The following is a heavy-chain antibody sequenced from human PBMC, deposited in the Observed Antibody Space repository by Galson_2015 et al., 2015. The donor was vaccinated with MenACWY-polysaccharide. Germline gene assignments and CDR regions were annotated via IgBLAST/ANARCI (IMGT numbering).Heavy chain of an antibody. V-gene: IGHV3-74*01. Sequence: SLRLSCAASGFTFSSYWMHWVRQAPGKGLVWVSRINSDESSTSYADSVKGRFTISRDDSGNSLYLQMNSLKIEDTAVYFCTRGDLGGYRGINFDYWGQGTLVTVSS. CDR3: TRGDLGGYRGINFDY. D-gene: IGHD6-13*01. CDR1: GFTFSSYW. J-gene: IGHJ4*02. CDR2: INSDESST.